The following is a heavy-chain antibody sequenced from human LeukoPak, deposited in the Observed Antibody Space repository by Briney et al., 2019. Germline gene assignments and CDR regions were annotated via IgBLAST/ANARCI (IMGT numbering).Heavy chain of an antibody. D-gene: IGHD4-11*01. CDR3: ARGHYSNTL. CDR1: GFTVSDKY. Sequence: GGSLRLSCAASGFTVSDKYMSWVRQAPGKGLEWISDIYIDGNTYYSDSVKGRFTISRDNSKNTLLLQRDGLRAEDTAVYYCARGHYSNTLGGQGTLVTVSS. J-gene: IGHJ4*02. V-gene: IGHV3-66*01. CDR2: IYIDGNT.